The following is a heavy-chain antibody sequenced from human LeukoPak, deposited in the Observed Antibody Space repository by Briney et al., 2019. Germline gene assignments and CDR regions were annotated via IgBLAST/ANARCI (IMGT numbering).Heavy chain of an antibody. D-gene: IGHD2-15*01. J-gene: IGHJ4*02. CDR1: GGSFSGYY. V-gene: IGHV4-34*01. CDR3: AREWGSGPFDY. Sequence: PSETLSLTCAVYGGSFSGYYWSWIRQPPGKGLEWIGEINHSGSTNYNPSLKSRVTISVDTSKNQFSLKLSSVTAADTAVYYCAREWGSGPFDYWGQGTLVTVSS. CDR2: INHSGST.